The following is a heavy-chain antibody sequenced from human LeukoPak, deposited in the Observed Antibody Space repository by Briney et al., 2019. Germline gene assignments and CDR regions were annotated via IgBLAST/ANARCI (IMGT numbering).Heavy chain of an antibody. CDR3: ARGGGYLSAFDI. D-gene: IGHD3-16*01. J-gene: IGHJ3*02. CDR1: EFPFSNYG. CDR2: ISTSGGST. Sequence: GGSLRLSCAASEFPFSNYGMSWVRQAPGKGLEWVSSISTSGGSTFYADSVKGRFTISRDNSKNTLYLKMNSLRAEDTAVYYCARGGGYLSAFDIWGQGTMVTVSS. V-gene: IGHV3-23*01.